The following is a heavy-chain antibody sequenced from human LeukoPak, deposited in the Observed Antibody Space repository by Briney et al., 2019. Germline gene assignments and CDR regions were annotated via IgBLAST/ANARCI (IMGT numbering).Heavy chain of an antibody. V-gene: IGHV1-2*02. CDR3: ARVVLDRHSKLVEDY. CDR2: INPNSGGT. Sequence: ASVKVSCKASGYTFTGYYMHWVRQAPGQGLEWMGWINPNSGGTNYAQKFQGRVTMTRDTSISTAYMELSRLRSDDTAVYYCARVVLDRHSKLVEDYWGQGTLVTVSS. J-gene: IGHJ4*02. D-gene: IGHD6-6*01. CDR1: GYTFTGYY.